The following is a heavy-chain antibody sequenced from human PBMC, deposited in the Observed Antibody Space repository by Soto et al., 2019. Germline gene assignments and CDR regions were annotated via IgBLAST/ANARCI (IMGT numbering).Heavy chain of an antibody. Sequence: VQLVESGGDLVQPGGSLRLSCAASGLPFNNYWMSWVRQAPGKGLEGVANIRPDGNEQHYVDSVKGRFIFCRDNARSSVSLQMNNLRVDDTAVYYCVTSRGYSYEYWGQGTLVTVSS. CDR1: GLPFNNYW. CDR2: IRPDGNEQ. J-gene: IGHJ4*02. D-gene: IGHD5-18*01. V-gene: IGHV3-7*05. CDR3: VTSRGYSYEY.